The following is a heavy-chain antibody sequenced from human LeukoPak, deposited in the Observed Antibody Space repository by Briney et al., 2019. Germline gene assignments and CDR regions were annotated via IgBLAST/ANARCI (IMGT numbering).Heavy chain of an antibody. CDR1: GYTFINYS. CDR3: ARETGTPHFDY. J-gene: IGHJ4*02. V-gene: IGHV1-18*01. CDR2: ISVYNANT. Sequence: GASVKVSCKASGYTFINYSITWVRQAPGQGLEWMGWISVYNANTNYAQKLQGRVTMTTDTSTSTAYMELRSLRSDDTAVYYCARETGTPHFDYWGQGTLVTVSS. D-gene: IGHD1-7*01.